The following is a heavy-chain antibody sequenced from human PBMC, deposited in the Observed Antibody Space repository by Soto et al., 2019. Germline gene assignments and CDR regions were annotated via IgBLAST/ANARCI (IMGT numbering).Heavy chain of an antibody. J-gene: IGHJ6*02. CDR1: GYTFTSYG. CDR3: ARDGYSYGYGYYYYGMDV. D-gene: IGHD5-18*01. V-gene: IGHV1-18*04. CDR2: ISAYNGNT. Sequence: SVKVYCKASGYTFTSYGISWVRQAPVQGLEWMGWISAYNGNTNYAQKLQGRVTMTTDTSTSTAYMELRSLRSDDTAVYYCARDGYSYGYGYYYYGMDVWGQGTTVTVSS.